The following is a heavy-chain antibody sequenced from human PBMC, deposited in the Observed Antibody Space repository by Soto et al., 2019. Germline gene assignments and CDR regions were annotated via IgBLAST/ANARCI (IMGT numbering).Heavy chain of an antibody. Sequence: GGSLRLSCAASGFTFSSYGMHWVRQAPGKGLEWVAVIWYDGSNKYYADSVKGRFTISRDNSKNTLYLQMNSLRAEDTAVYYCARDRLIDDYGGDAFDIWGQGTMVTVSS. D-gene: IGHD4-17*01. CDR1: GFTFSSYG. CDR3: ARDRLIDDYGGDAFDI. CDR2: IWYDGSNK. J-gene: IGHJ3*02. V-gene: IGHV3-33*01.